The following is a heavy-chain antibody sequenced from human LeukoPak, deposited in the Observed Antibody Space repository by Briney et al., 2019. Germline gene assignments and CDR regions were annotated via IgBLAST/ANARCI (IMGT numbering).Heavy chain of an antibody. CDR3: ARDKYSGSYPLDY. J-gene: IGHJ4*02. CDR2: MNPNSGNT. V-gene: IGHV1-8*01. CDR1: GYTFTSFD. D-gene: IGHD1-26*01. Sequence: ASVKVSCKASGYTFTSFDINWVRQATGQGLEWMGWMNPNSGNTGYAQKFQGRVTMTRNTAISTAYMELSSLRAEDTAVYYCARDKYSGSYPLDYWGQGTLVTVSS.